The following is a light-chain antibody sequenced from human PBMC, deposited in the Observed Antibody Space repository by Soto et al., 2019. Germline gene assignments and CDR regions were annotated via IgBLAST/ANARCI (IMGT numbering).Light chain of an antibody. CDR2: EVT. CDR1: SSDVGSYSY. J-gene: IGLJ2*01. Sequence: QSALTQPPSASGSPGQSVTISCTGTSSDVGSYSYVSWYQQHPGKAPKLMIYEVTKRPSGVPDRFSGSKSGNTASLTVSGLQAEDEADYYCSSYAGNNKLVFGGGTKLTVL. V-gene: IGLV2-8*01. CDR3: SSYAGNNKLV.